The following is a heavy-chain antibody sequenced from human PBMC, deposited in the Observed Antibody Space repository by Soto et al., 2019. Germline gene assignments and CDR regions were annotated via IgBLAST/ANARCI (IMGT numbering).Heavy chain of an antibody. D-gene: IGHD5-18*01. CDR3: ATAGNCHRWIQLCPPLYYFDD. J-gene: IGHJ4*02. Sequence: GGSLRLSCAASGFTFSSYAMSWVRQAPGKGLEWVSAISGSGGSTYYADSVKGRFTISRDNSKNTLYLQMNSLGAEDTAVYYSATAGNCHRWIQLCPPLYYFDDWAPRTPGTASS. CDR2: ISGSGGST. V-gene: IGHV3-23*01. CDR1: GFTFSSYA.